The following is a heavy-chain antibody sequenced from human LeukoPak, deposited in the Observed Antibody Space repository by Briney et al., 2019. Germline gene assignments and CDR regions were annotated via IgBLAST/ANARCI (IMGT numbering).Heavy chain of an antibody. CDR1: GYTFTGYY. CDR2: ISAYNGNT. Sequence: ASVKVSCKASGYTFTGYYMHWVRQAPGQGLEWMGWISAYNGNTNYAQKLQGRVTMTTDTSTSTAYMELRSLRSDDTAVYYCARVRSHDYGDYGHFDLWGRGTLVTVSS. J-gene: IGHJ2*01. V-gene: IGHV1-18*04. CDR3: ARVRSHDYGDYGHFDL. D-gene: IGHD4-17*01.